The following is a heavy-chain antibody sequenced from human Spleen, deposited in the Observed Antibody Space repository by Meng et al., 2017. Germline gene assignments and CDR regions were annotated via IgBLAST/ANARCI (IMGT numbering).Heavy chain of an antibody. D-gene: IGHD6-19*01. V-gene: IGHV1-18*01. Sequence: QVQLVQSGAEVKKPGASVRVSCKASGFTFTNHGFSWVRQAPGQGLGWVRWISAYNGNTNYAQNLQGRVTMTTDASTSTVSMELRSLRSDDTALYYCARWGHSSAWPSQWYEYWGQGTLVTVSS. CDR1: GFTFTNHG. CDR2: ISAYNGNT. J-gene: IGHJ4*02. CDR3: ARWGHSSAWPSQWYEY.